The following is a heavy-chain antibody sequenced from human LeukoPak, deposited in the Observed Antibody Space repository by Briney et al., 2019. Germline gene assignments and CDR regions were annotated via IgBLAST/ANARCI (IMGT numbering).Heavy chain of an antibody. Sequence: GGSLRLSCAASGFTFSSYSMNWVRQAPGKGLEWVSSISSSSSYIYYADSVKGRFTISRDNAKNSLYLQMNSLRAEDTAVYYCARDGTRGYGTTQDAFDIWGQGTMVTVSS. D-gene: IGHD5-12*01. CDR2: ISSSSSYI. J-gene: IGHJ3*02. V-gene: IGHV3-21*01. CDR1: GFTFSSYS. CDR3: ARDGTRGYGTTQDAFDI.